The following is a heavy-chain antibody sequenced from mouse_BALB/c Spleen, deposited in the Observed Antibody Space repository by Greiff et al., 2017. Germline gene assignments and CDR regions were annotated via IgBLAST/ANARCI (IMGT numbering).Heavy chain of an antibody. D-gene: IGHD2-1*01. V-gene: IGHV8-8*01. CDR1: GFSLSTSGMG. CDR2: IWWDDDK. J-gene: IGHJ3*01. Sequence: QVTLKVSGPGLLQPSQTLSLTCSFTGFSLSTSGMGVGWIRQPSGKGLEWLAHIWWDDDKRYNPALKSRLTISKDTSSNQVFLKIASVDTADTATYYCARYYGNLAYWGQGTLGTVSA. CDR3: ARYYGNLAY.